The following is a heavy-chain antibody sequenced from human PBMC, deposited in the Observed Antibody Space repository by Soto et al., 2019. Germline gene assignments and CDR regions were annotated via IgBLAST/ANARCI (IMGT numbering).Heavy chain of an antibody. CDR3: ARDFRESGYDYYYYGMDV. CDR1: GGSFSGYY. J-gene: IGHJ6*02. CDR2: INHSGST. V-gene: IGHV4-34*01. Sequence: SATLSLTCAAYGGSFSGYYWSWIRQPPGKGLEWIGEINHSGSTNYNPSLKSRVTISVDTSKNQFSLKLSSVTAADTAVYYCARDFRESGYDYYYYGMDVWGQGTTVT. D-gene: IGHD5-12*01.